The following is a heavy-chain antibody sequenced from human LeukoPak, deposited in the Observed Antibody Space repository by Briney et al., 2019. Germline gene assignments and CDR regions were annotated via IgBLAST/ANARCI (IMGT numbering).Heavy chain of an antibody. CDR2: FDPEDGET. V-gene: IGHV1-24*01. Sequence: ASVKVSCKVSGYTLTELSMHWVRQAPGKGLEWMGGFDPEDGETIYAQKFQGRVTMTEDTSTDTAYMELSSLRSEDTAVYYCATGLYHQPYFDYWGQGTLVTVSP. J-gene: IGHJ4*02. CDR1: GYTLTELS. CDR3: ATGLYHQPYFDY. D-gene: IGHD2/OR15-2a*01.